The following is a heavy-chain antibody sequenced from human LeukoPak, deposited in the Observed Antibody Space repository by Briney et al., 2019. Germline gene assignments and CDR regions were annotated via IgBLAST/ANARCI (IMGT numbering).Heavy chain of an antibody. CDR1: GFTFSTTA. CDR2: ISGSGGST. J-gene: IGHJ4*02. D-gene: IGHD3-10*01. V-gene: IGHV3-23*01. Sequence: GGSLRLSCAASGFTFSTTAMGWVRQAPGKGLEWVSAISGSGGSTYYADSVKGRFTISRDNSKNTLYLQMNSLRAEDTAVYYCAKDRGITMVRGVITLWGQGTLVTVSS. CDR3: AKDRGITMVRGVITL.